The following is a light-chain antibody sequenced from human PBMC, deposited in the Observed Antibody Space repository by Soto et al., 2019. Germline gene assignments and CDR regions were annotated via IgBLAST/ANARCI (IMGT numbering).Light chain of an antibody. Sequence: DIVMTQSPDSLAVSLGERSTINCKSSQSVLYSSNNKNYLAWYQQKPGQPPKLLIYWASTRESGVPDRFRGSGSGTDFTLTISSLQAEDVAVYYCQKYYSTPWTFGQGTTVEIK. V-gene: IGKV4-1*01. CDR2: WAS. CDR3: QKYYSTPWT. CDR1: QSVLYSSNNKNY. J-gene: IGKJ1*01.